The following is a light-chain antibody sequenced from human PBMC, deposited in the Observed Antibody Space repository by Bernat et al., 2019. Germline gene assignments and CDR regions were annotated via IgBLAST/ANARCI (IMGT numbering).Light chain of an antibody. CDR3: QQLNSYPIT. Sequence: DIQSTQSPPFLSASVGDRVTITCRASQVIGTYLAWYQQKPGKAPNLLIYGASTLQTGVPSRFSGSGSGTEFTLTISSLRPEDFATYHCQQLNSYPITCGQGTRLEIK. V-gene: IGKV1-9*01. J-gene: IGKJ5*01. CDR2: GAS. CDR1: QVIGTY.